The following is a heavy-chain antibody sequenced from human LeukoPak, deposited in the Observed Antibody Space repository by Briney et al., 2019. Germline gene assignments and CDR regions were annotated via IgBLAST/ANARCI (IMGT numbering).Heavy chain of an antibody. CDR2: ISDRGSTI. CDR3: AKEGPDCGGDCYGVFDY. V-gene: IGHV3-23*01. J-gene: IGHJ4*02. D-gene: IGHD2-21*02. CDR1: GFTFSNYA. Sequence: HPGGSLRLSCAASGFTFSNYAVAWVRQVPGKGLEWVSVISDRGSTIFYADSVKGRFTISRDNSKNTLYLQMHSLRAEDTALYYCAKEGPDCGGDCYGVFDYWGRGTLVTVSS.